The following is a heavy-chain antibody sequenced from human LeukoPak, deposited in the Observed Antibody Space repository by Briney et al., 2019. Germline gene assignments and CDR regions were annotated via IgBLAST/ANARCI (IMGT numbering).Heavy chain of an antibody. D-gene: IGHD1-1*01. J-gene: IGHJ3*02. CDR1: GFTFSIYS. V-gene: IGHV3-21*01. CDR2: ISSSSSYI. CDR3: EREIWSSDAFDI. Sequence: GGSLTLSCAASGFTFSIYSMNWLRQAPGKGLEWVSSISSSSSYIYYADSVKGRFTISRDNAKNSLYLQMNSLRGEDTGVYYCEREIWSSDAFDIWGQGTMVTVSS.